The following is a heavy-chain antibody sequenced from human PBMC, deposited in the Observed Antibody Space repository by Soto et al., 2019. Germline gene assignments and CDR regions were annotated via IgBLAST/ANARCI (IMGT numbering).Heavy chain of an antibody. Sequence: SVKVSCKASGGTFSSYAISWVRQAPGQGLEWMGGIIPIFGTADYAQKFQGRVTITADKSTSTAYMELSSLRSEDTAVYYCVGLYGSRPDYWGQGTLVTVSS. CDR1: GGTFSSYA. D-gene: IGHD2-8*01. J-gene: IGHJ4*02. CDR3: VGLYGSRPDY. CDR2: IIPIFGTA. V-gene: IGHV1-69*06.